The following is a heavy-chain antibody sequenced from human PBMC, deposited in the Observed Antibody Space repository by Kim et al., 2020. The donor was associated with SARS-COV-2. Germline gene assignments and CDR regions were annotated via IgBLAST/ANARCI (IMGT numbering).Heavy chain of an antibody. Sequence: VKDRFTISRDNSKNTVYLQMNSLRAEDTAVYYCAKFGGGYDFWSRYYFDYWGQGTLVTVSS. J-gene: IGHJ4*02. V-gene: IGHV3-30*02. D-gene: IGHD3-3*01. CDR3: AKFGGGYDFWSRYYFDY.